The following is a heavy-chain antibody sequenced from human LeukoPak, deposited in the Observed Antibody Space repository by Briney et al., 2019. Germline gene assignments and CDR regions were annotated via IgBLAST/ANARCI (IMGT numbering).Heavy chain of an antibody. Sequence: SETLSLTCTVSGGSISSGSYYWSWIRQPPGKGLEWIGSIYHSGSTYYNPSLKSRVTISVDTSKNQFSLKLGSVTAADTAVYYCVRQSNDFWSGYYVGFDPWGQGTLVTVSS. CDR3: VRQSNDFWSGYYVGFDP. J-gene: IGHJ5*02. CDR2: IYHSGST. V-gene: IGHV4-39*01. CDR1: GGSISSGSYY. D-gene: IGHD3-3*01.